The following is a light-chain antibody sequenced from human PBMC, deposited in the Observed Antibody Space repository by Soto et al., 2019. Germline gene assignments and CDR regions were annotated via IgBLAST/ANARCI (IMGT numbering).Light chain of an antibody. V-gene: IGKV3-20*01. CDR2: GAS. CDR3: KQYVSVWCT. J-gene: IGKJ1*01. Sequence: EIVLAQSPGTLSLSPGERATLSCRASQRVSSSYLAWYQQKPGQAPRLLIYGASSRATGIPDRCSGSGSGTDFTLTINSWELEVFAGYSCKQYVSVWCTLGQGTKLDIK. CDR1: QRVSSSY.